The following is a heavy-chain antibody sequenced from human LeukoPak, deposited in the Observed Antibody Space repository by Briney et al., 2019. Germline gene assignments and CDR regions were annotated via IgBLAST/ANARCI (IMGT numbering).Heavy chain of an antibody. J-gene: IGHJ4*02. CDR1: GFTFGDYA. CDR2: IKQDGSEK. Sequence: PGGSLRLSCTASGFTFGDYAMCWVRQAPGKGLEWVANIKQDGSEKNYVDSVKGRFTISGDNAKNSLYLEMNSLRAEDTAVYYCYCAVEDYWGQGTLVTVSS. V-gene: IGHV3-7*01. D-gene: IGHD2-15*01. CDR3: YCAVEDY.